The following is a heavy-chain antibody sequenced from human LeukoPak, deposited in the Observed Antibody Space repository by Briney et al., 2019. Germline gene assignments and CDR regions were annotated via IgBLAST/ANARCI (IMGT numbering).Heavy chain of an antibody. D-gene: IGHD6-13*01. Sequence: PGGSLILSCSGAGVSITDHHMDCFRQPPGRGLEWMGGSATTKPNSCTTQCAASARGRFTISRDDSQNSLYLQLNGLKTEDTAVYYCVRVVTTGSGWYHFDNWGLGTLVTVSS. J-gene: IGHJ4*02. CDR2: SATTKPNSCTT. V-gene: IGHV3-72*01. CDR3: VRVVTTGSGWYHFDN. CDR1: GVSITDHH.